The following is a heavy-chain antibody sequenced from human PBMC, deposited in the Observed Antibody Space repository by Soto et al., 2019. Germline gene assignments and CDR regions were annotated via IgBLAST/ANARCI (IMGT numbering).Heavy chain of an antibody. Sequence: SETLSLTRTVSGGSISSYYWSWIRQPPGKGLEWIGYIYYSGSTNYNPSLKSRVTISVDTSKNQFSLKLSSVTAADTAVYYCASTPITGTSGLFDYWGQGTLVTVSS. J-gene: IGHJ4*02. V-gene: IGHV4-59*01. CDR1: GGSISSYY. D-gene: IGHD1-7*01. CDR2: IYYSGST. CDR3: ASTPITGTSGLFDY.